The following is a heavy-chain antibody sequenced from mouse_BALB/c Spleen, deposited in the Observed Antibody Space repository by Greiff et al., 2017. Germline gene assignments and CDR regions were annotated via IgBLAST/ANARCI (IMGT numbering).Heavy chain of an antibody. CDR3: ASRITTAPCFDY. V-gene: IGHV2-2*02. CDR1: GFSLTSYG. CDR2: IWSGGST. J-gene: IGHJ2*01. D-gene: IGHD1-2*01. Sequence: QVQLQQSGPGLVQPSQSLSITCTVSGFSLTSYGVHWVRQSPGKGLEWLGVIWSGGSTDYNAAFISRLSISKDNSKSQVFFKMNSLQANDTAIYYCASRITTAPCFDYWGQGTTLTVSA.